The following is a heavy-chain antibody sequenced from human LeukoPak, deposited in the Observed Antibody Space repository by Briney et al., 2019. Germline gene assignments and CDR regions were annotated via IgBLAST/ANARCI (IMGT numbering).Heavy chain of an antibody. CDR3: ARDRVLRFFRNKVYGMDV. CDR1: GFMLSSTW. J-gene: IGHJ6*02. CDR2: INSDATST. D-gene: IGHD3-3*01. Sequence: GGSLRLSCAASGFMLSSTWMHWVRQAPGKGLVWVSRINSDATSTSYADSVRGRFTISRDDAKNTMYLQMNSLRAEDTAMYYCARDRVLRFFRNKVYGMDVWGQGTTVTVSS. V-gene: IGHV3-74*01.